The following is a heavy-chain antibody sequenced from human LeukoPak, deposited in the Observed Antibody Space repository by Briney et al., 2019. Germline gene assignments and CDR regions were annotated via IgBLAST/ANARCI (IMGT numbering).Heavy chain of an antibody. CDR2: ANLDGGAE. Sequence: GGSLRLSCAASGFTFSRPWMSWGRQAPGKGLEWVATANLDGGAEYVDSVKGRFTISRDNAKNSLYLQMNSLRVEDTAVYYCARYDRESNGGYPAPDYWGQGTLVTVSS. CDR1: GFTFSRPW. V-gene: IGHV3-7*05. J-gene: IGHJ4*02. D-gene: IGHD4-11*01. CDR3: ARYDRESNGGYPAPDY.